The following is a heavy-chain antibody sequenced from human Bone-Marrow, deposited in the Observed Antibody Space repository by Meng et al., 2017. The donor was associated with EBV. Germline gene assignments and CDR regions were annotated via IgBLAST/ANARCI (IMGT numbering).Heavy chain of an antibody. CDR3: ASESGRGYTPDY. CDR2: LIPMFGAP. D-gene: IGHD3-10*01. CDR1: GGPFNSDA. Sequence: QVQGEQSGAGVEKPGSSVNVGCKTSGGPFNSDAISWVRQAPGQGLEWLGGLIPMFGAPNYAQKFQGRVTITADASTSTHYMELSSLRSEDTAVYYCASESGRGYTPDYWGQGTLVTVSS. J-gene: IGHJ4*02. V-gene: IGHV1-69*01.